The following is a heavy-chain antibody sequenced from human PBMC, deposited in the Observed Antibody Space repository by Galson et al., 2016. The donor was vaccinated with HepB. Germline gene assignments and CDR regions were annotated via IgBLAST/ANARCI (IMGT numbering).Heavy chain of an antibody. Sequence: SVKVSCKASGYTFSNFDVNWVRQAPGQGLEWMGWMNPNNGDTGYGQEFQGRLSLTRDRSKTTAYMELSSLQFEDTAVYYCVSSIRTGHLDYWAQGTLITVAS. CDR1: GYTFSNFD. CDR3: VSSIRTGHLDY. CDR2: MNPNNGDT. V-gene: IGHV1-8*01. D-gene: IGHD1-1*01. J-gene: IGHJ4*02.